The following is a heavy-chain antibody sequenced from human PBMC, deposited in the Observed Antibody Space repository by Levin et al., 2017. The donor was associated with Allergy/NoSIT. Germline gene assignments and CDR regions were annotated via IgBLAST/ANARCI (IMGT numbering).Heavy chain of an antibody. CDR3: ARARVVAEAPHYFDH. CDR1: GYSIPNDNF. D-gene: IGHD2-15*01. CDR2: IYHTGNT. J-gene: IGHJ4*02. V-gene: IGHV4-38-2*01. Sequence: PSQTLSLTCAVSGYSIPNDNFWGWVRQPPGRGLEWIGSIYHTGNTFYNPTLKSRGIISVDTSKNLFSLRMSSVTAADTAMYYCARARVVAEAPHYFDHWGQGTLATVSS.